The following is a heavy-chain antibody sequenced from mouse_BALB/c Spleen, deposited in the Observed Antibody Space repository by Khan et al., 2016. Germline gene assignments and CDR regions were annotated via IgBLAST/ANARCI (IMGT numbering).Heavy chain of an antibody. CDR3: TTGFAY. J-gene: IGHJ3*01. V-gene: IGHV6-6*02. CDR2: IRLKSNNYAT. CDR1: GFTFSNYW. Sequence: EVQLVESGGGLVQPGGSMKLSCVASGFTFSNYWMNWVRQSPEKGLEWVAEIRLKSNNYATHYVESVKGRFTISRDDSKSSVYLQMNNLRAEDTGIYYCTTGFAYWGQGTLVTVSA.